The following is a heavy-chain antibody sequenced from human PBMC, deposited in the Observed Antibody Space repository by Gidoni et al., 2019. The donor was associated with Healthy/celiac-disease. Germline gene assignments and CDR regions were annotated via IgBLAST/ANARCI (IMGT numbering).Heavy chain of an antibody. CDR2: IKQDGSEK. CDR3: ARSGYSSSWYGFLGAFDI. D-gene: IGHD6-13*01. J-gene: IGHJ3*02. V-gene: IGHV3-7*01. CDR1: GFTFSSYW. Sequence: EVQLVESGGGLVQPGGSLRLSCAASGFTFSSYWMSWVRQAPGKGLEWVANIKQDGSEKYYVDSVKGRFTISRDNAKNSLYLQMNSLRAEDTAVYYCARSGYSSSWYGFLGAFDIWGQGTMVTVSS.